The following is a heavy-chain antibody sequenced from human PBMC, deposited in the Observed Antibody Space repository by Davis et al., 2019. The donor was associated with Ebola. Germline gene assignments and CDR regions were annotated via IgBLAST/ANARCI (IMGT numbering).Heavy chain of an antibody. CDR3: ARDHVGIAAAWISSYGMDV. D-gene: IGHD6-13*01. CDR2: INPNSGAT. J-gene: IGHJ6*04. Sequence: ASVKVSCKASGYTFTSYGISWVRQAPGQGLEWMGRINPNSGATNYAQKFQGRVTMTRDTSISTAYMELSRLRSDDTAVYYCARDHVGIAAAWISSYGMDVWGKGTTVTVSS. CDR1: GYTFTSYG. V-gene: IGHV1-2*06.